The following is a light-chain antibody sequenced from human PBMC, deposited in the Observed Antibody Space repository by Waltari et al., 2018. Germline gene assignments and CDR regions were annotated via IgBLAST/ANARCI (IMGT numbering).Light chain of an antibody. J-gene: IGKJ3*01. CDR2: LGS. CDR1: QGLLHRNGYTD. V-gene: IGKV2-28*01. Sequence: DIVMTQSPLSLPVTPGEPASIPCRSSQGLLHRNGYTDLDWYRQKPGQSPQLLINLGSNRASGVPDRFSGSGSGTDFTLKISRVEAEDVGLYYCMQALQDPFTFGPGTIVDIK. CDR3: MQALQDPFT.